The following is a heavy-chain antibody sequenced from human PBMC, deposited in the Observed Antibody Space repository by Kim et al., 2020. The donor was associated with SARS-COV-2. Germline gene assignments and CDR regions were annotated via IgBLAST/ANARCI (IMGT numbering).Heavy chain of an antibody. J-gene: IGHJ6*02. CDR2: IIPILGIA. V-gene: IGHV1-69*02. D-gene: IGHD1-20*01. CDR1: GGTFSSYT. CDR3: ARGVLLTGVQHYYYYYGMDV. Sequence: SVKVSCKASGGTFSSYTISWVRQAPGQGLEWMGRIIPILGIANYAQKFQGRVTITADKSTSTAYMELSSLRSEDTAVYYCARGVLLTGVQHYYYYYGMDVWGQGTTVTVSS.